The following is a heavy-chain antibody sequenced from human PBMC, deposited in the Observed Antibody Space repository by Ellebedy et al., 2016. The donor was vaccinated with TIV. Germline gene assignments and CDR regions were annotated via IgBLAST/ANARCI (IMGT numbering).Heavy chain of an antibody. CDR1: GGSISSSSYY. V-gene: IGHV4-39*07. J-gene: IGHJ3*02. D-gene: IGHD2/OR15-2a*01. Sequence: SETLSLTXTVSGGSISSSSYYWGWFRQPPGKGLEWIGSIYYSGSTYYNPSLKSRVTISVDTSKNQFSLKLSSVTAADTAVYYCAREWGLLYAFDIWGQGTMVTVSS. CDR3: AREWGLLYAFDI. CDR2: IYYSGST.